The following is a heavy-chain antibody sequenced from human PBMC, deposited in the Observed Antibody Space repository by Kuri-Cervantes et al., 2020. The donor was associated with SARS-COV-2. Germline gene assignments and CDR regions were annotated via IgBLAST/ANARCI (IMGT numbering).Heavy chain of an antibody. V-gene: IGHV3-11*04. CDR3: ARGFYYDSSGPAGGVDYMDV. J-gene: IGHJ6*03. CDR1: GYSISSGYY. D-gene: IGHD3-22*01. Sequence: LSLTCTVSGYSISSGYYWGWIRQPPGKGLEWVSYISSSGSTIYYADSVKGRFTISRDNAKNSLYLQMNSLRAEDTAVYYCARGFYYDSSGPAGGVDYMDVWGKGTTVTVSS. CDR2: ISSSGSTI.